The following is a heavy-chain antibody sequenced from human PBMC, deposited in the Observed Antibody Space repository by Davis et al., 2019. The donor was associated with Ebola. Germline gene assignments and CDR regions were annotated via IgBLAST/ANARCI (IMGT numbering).Heavy chain of an antibody. CDR1: GFTFSGYG. Sequence: PGGSLRLSCAASGFTFSGYGMHWVRQTPGKGLEWVAFISYEGSKESYADSVKGRFTISRDNSKNTVYLQMNSLRAEDTAVYYCAKNRIGMTTIRWYFDLWGRGTLVTVSS. J-gene: IGHJ2*01. V-gene: IGHV3-30*18. CDR3: AKNRIGMTTIRWYFDL. D-gene: IGHD5-24*01. CDR2: ISYEGSKE.